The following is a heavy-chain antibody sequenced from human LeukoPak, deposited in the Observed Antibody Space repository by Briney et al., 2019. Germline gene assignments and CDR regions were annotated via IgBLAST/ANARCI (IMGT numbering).Heavy chain of an antibody. V-gene: IGHV3-23*01. D-gene: IGHD6-13*01. CDR2: FSRSGGST. CDR3: AKEKDIAAAGPTLLDY. Sequence: PGGSLRLSCAASGFTFSSYAMSWVRQAPGKGLEWVSAFSRSGGSTYYADSVKGRFTISRDNSKNTLYLQMNSLRAEDTAVYYCAKEKDIAAAGPTLLDYWGQGTLVTVCS. CDR1: GFTFSSYA. J-gene: IGHJ4*02.